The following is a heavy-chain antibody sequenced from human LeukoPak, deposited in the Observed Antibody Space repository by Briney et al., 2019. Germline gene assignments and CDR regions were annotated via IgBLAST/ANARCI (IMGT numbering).Heavy chain of an antibody. J-gene: IGHJ4*02. Sequence: GGSLRLSCAASGFTVSSNYMSWVRQAPGKGLEWVSVIYSGGSTYYADSVKGRFTISRDNSKNTLYLQMNSLRAEDTAVYYCARDSEGDSGYDYFDYWGQGALVTVSS. V-gene: IGHV3-53*01. D-gene: IGHD5-12*01. CDR1: GFTVSSNY. CDR3: ARDSEGDSGYDYFDY. CDR2: IYSGGST.